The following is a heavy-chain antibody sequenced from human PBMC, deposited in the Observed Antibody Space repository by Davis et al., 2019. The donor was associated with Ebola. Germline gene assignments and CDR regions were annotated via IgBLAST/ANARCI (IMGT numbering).Heavy chain of an antibody. D-gene: IGHD5-18*01. J-gene: IGHJ6*02. CDR1: GGSISSSSSY. Sequence: MPSETLFLTCTVSGGSISSSSSYWGWIRQPPGKGLEWIGNMVYSGSNYYNPSLKSRVTISVDTSKNQFSLKVSSVPAADTAVYYCARGHSYGSMVYGMDVWGQGTTVTVSS. CDR2: MVYSGSN. V-gene: IGHV4-39*01. CDR3: ARGHSYGSMVYGMDV.